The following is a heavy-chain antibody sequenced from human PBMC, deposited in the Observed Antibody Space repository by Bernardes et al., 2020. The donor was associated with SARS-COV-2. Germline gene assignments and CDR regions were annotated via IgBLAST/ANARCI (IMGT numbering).Heavy chain of an antibody. D-gene: IGHD1-1*01. CDR3: TRDVAWKLYDY. V-gene: IGHV3-74*01. CDR1: GFRFSDYV. CDR2: ISHDGKII. Sequence: GSLRLSCAASGFRFSDYVMNWVRQAPGKGLVWVSRISHDGKIISYADSVRGRFTISRDNAKNTLDLQMNSLRAEDTAVYYCTRDVAWKLYDYWGQGTLVTVS. J-gene: IGHJ4*02.